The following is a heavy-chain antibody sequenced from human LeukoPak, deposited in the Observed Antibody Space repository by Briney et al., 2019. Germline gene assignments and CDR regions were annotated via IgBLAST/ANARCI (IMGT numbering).Heavy chain of an antibody. V-gene: IGHV3-23*01. CDR2: ISDSGIGT. J-gene: IGHJ3*01. Sequence: GRSLRLSCATSGFTFSSYAMNWVRQAPGRGLEWVSVISDSGIGTYYTDSVKGRFTISRDNSRNTLYLQMNSLRAEDTAVYYCAKVYRDNGDYFAFNVWGQGSMVTVSS. CDR3: AKVYRDNGDYFAFNV. CDR1: GFTFSSYA. D-gene: IGHD4-17*01.